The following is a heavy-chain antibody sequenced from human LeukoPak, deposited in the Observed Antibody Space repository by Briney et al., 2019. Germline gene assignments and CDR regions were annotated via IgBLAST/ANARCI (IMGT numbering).Heavy chain of an antibody. CDR1: GGTFSSYA. V-gene: IGHV1-69*04. J-gene: IGHJ3*02. Sequence: VASVKVSCKASGGTFSSYAISWVRPAPGQGLEWMGRIIPILGIANYAQKFQGRVTITADKSTSTAYMELSSLRSEDTAVYYCARDYPVVIGAFDIWGQGTMVTVSS. D-gene: IGHD2-21*01. CDR2: IIPILGIA. CDR3: ARDYPVVIGAFDI.